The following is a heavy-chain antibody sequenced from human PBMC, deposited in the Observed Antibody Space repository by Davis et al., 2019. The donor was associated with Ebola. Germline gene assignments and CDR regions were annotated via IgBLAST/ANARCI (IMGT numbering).Heavy chain of an antibody. CDR3: ARDLRYSSSSYWFDP. D-gene: IGHD6-6*01. CDR1: GGSISSGGYY. V-gene: IGHV4-61*08. CDR2: IYYSGST. J-gene: IGHJ5*02. Sequence: PSETLSLTCTVSGGSISSGGYYWSWIRQPPGKGLEWIGYIYYSGSTNYNPSLKSRVTISVDTSKNQFSLKLSSVTAADTAVYYCARDLRYSSSSYWFDPWGQGTLVTVSS.